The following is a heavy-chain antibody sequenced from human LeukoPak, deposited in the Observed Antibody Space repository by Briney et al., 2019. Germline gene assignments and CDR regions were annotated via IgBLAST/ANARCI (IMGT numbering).Heavy chain of an antibody. CDR3: ARFLGSGWYGVDY. CDR1: GGSFSGYY. Sequence: PSETLSLTCAVYGGSFSGYYRSWIRQPPGKGLEWIGEINHSGSTNYNPSLKSRVTISVDTSKNQFSLKLSSVTAADTAVYYCARFLGSGWYGVDYWGQGTLVTVSS. J-gene: IGHJ4*02. V-gene: IGHV4-34*01. CDR2: INHSGST. D-gene: IGHD6-19*01.